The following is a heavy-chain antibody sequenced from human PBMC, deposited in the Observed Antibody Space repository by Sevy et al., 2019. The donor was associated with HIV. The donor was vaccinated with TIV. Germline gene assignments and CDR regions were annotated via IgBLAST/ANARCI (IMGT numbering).Heavy chain of an antibody. J-gene: IGHJ4*02. CDR3: ASSTGGRDFWSGRFDY. Sequence: SETLSLTCTVSGGSISSYYWSWIRQPPGKGLEWIGYIYYSGSSNYNPSLKSRVTISVDTSKNQFSLMLSSVTAADTAVYYCASSTGGRDFWSGRFDYWGQGTLVTVSS. CDR1: GGSISSYY. V-gene: IGHV4-59*01. CDR2: IYYSGSS. D-gene: IGHD3-3*01.